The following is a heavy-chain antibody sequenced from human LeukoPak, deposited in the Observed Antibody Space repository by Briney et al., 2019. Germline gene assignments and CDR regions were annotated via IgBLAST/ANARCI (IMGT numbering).Heavy chain of an antibody. Sequence: SETLSLTCTVSGGSISNKYWSWIRQPPGKGLEWVGYIYSSGSTNYNPSLKSRVTISVDTSKNQFSLKLSSVTAADTAVYYCARYHCSGGTCYHFDYWGQGTLVTASS. CDR3: ARYHCSGGTCYHFDY. D-gene: IGHD2-15*01. J-gene: IGHJ4*02. V-gene: IGHV4-59*08. CDR2: IYSSGST. CDR1: GGSISNKY.